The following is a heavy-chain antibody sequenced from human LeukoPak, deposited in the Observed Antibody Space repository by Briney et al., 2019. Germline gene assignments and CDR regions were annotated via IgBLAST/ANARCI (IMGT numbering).Heavy chain of an antibody. D-gene: IGHD3-22*01. J-gene: IGHJ6*03. CDR2: INNSGTT. CDR1: GGSFSAYY. V-gene: IGHV4-34*01. Sequence: SETLSLTCAVYGGSFSAYYWSWIRQPPGKGLEWVGEINNSGTTNYNASLKGRVTISVDTSKNQFSLKLSSVTAADTAVYYCASSRGYANGLWYYYMDVWGKGTTVTVSS. CDR3: ASSRGYANGLWYYYMDV.